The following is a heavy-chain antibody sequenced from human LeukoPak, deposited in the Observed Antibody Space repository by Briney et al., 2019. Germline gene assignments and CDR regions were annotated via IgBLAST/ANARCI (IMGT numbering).Heavy chain of an antibody. CDR3: TTDRYCSGGSCRYYFDY. CDR1: GFTFSNAW. D-gene: IGHD2-15*01. Sequence: GGSLRLSCAASGFTFSNAWMSWVRRAPGKGLEWVGRIKSKTDGGTTDYAAPVKGRFTISRDDSKNTLYLQMNSLKTEDTAVYYCTTDRYCSGGSCRYYFDYWGKGTLVTVSS. J-gene: IGHJ4*02. V-gene: IGHV3-15*01. CDR2: IKSKTDGGTT.